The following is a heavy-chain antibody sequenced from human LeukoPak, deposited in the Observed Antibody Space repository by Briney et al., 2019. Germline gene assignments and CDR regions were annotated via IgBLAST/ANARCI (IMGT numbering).Heavy chain of an antibody. J-gene: IGHJ3*02. Sequence: GGSLRLSCAASGFTFSSYAMHWVRQAPGKGLEWAAVMSYDGINKYYADSVKGRFTISRDNSKNTLYLQMNSLRAEDTAVYYCARDHRPDYDSRQRDAFDIWGQGTMVTVSS. V-gene: IGHV3-30*14. CDR2: MSYDGINK. D-gene: IGHD3-22*01. CDR3: ARDHRPDYDSRQRDAFDI. CDR1: GFTFSSYA.